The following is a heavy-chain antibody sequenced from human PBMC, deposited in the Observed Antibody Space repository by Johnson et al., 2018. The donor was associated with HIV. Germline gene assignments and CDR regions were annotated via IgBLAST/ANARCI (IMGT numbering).Heavy chain of an antibody. J-gene: IGHJ3*02. D-gene: IGHD6-13*01. Sequence: QVQLVESGGGVVQPGRSLRLSCAASEFTFSNYAIHWVRQAPGKGLEWVAVISYDGTNKYYADSVKGRFTISRDNSKNTLYLQMNSLRAEDTAVYYCAKDKWSSSWTKDAFDSWGQGTMVTVSS. V-gene: IGHV3-30*04. CDR2: ISYDGTNK. CDR3: AKDKWSSSWTKDAFDS. CDR1: EFTFSNYA.